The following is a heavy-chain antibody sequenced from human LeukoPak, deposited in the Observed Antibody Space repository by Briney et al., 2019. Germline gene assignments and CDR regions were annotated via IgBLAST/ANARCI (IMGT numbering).Heavy chain of an antibody. CDR3: ARIEEYSSSWYYFDY. CDR2: IDWDDDK. Sequence: GSGPTLVNPPQTLTLTCTFSAFSASTRGMCVSWIRQPPGKALEWLSLIDWDDDKYYSTSLKTRLTISKDTSKNQVVLTMTNMDPVDTATYYCARIEEYSSSWYYFDYWGQGTLVTVSS. CDR1: AFSASTRGMC. D-gene: IGHD6-13*01. V-gene: IGHV2-70*01. J-gene: IGHJ4*02.